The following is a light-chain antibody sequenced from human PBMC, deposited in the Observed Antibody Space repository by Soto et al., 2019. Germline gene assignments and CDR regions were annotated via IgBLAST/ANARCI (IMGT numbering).Light chain of an antibody. CDR2: DAS. Sequence: DIQMTQSPSTLSASVGDRVTITCRASQSISSWLAWYQQKPGKAPKLLIYDASSLESGVPSRFSGSGSGTKFTLNISSLQPDDFATYYCQQYNSYLLTFGGGTKVEIK. CDR3: QQYNSYLLT. V-gene: IGKV1-5*01. J-gene: IGKJ4*01. CDR1: QSISSW.